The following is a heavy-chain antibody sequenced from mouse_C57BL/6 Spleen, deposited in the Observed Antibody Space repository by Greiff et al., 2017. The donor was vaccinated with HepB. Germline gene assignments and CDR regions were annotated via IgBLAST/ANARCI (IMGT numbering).Heavy chain of an antibody. D-gene: IGHD2-5*01. J-gene: IGHJ4*01. V-gene: IGHV1-82*01. CDR1: GYAFSSSW. Sequence: QVQLQQSGPELVKPGASVKISCKASGYAFSSSWMNWVKQRPGKGLEWIGRIYPGDGDTNYNGKFKGKATLTADKSSSTAYMQLSSLTSEYSAVYFCARPGSNYVNYAMDYWGQGTSGTVAS. CDR2: IYPGDGDT. CDR3: ARPGSNYVNYAMDY.